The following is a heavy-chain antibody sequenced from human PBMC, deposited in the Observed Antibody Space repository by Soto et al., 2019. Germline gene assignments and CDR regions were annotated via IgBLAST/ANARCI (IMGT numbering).Heavy chain of an antibody. J-gene: IGHJ4*02. Sequence: SETLSLTCTVSGGSIRSGDYYWGWIRQPPGKGLEWIGYVYYSGTTYSHPSLNSRVSISVDTSENQFSLRLTSVTAADTAVYYCVTVNLVGAAYYFDYWGPGTLVTVSS. CDR3: VTVNLVGAAYYFDY. CDR2: VYYSGTT. V-gene: IGHV4-30-4*01. D-gene: IGHD1-26*01. CDR1: GGSIRSGDYY.